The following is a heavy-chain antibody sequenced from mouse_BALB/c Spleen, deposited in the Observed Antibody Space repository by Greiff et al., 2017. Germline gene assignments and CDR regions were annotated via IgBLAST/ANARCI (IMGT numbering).Heavy chain of an antibody. V-gene: IGHV1-77*01. D-gene: IGHD2-1*01. CDR2: IYPGSGST. J-gene: IGHJ3*01. CDR1: GYTFTDYV. CDR3: ARYGNYWFAY. Sequence: QVQLKQSGPELVKPGASVKMSCKASGYTFTDYVISWVKQRTGQGLEWIGEIYPGSGSTYYNEKFKGKATLTADKSSNTAYMQLSSLTSEDSAVYFCARYGNYWFAYWGQGTLVTVSA.